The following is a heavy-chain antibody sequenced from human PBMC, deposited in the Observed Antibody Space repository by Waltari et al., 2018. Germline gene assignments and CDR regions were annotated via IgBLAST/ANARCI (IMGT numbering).Heavy chain of an antibody. CDR1: GYTFTGYY. CDR3: ARVAIGNYYYYGMDV. V-gene: IGHV1-2*06. CDR2: INPNSGGT. J-gene: IGHJ6*02. D-gene: IGHD2-2*01. Sequence: QVQLVQSGAEVKKPGASVKVSCKASGYTFTGYYMHWVRQAPGQGLEWMGRINPNSGGTNYAQKFQGRVTMTRDTSISTAYMELSRLRSDDTAVYYCARVAIGNYYYYGMDVWGQGTTVTVSS.